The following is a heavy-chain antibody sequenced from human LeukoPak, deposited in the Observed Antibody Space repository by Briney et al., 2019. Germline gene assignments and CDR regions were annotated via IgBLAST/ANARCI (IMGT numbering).Heavy chain of an antibody. CDR3: ARSEERPGWFDP. V-gene: IGHV4-34*01. CDR2: INHSGST. J-gene: IGHJ5*02. D-gene: IGHD1-26*01. CDR1: GGSFSEYS. Sequence: SETLSLTCAVYGGSFSEYSWSWFRQPPGKGLEWIGEINHSGSTNYNPSLKSRVTISVDTSKNQFSLKLSSVTAADTAVYYCARSEERPGWFDPWGQGTLVTVSS.